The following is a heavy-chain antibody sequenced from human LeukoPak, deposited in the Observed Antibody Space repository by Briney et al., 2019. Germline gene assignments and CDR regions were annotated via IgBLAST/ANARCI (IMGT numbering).Heavy chain of an antibody. CDR3: ARGVYGSGIDNWFDP. Sequence: SETLSLTCTVSGGSISSGDYYWSWIRQPPGKGLEWIGYIYYSGSTYYNPSLKSRVTISVDTSKNQFSLKLSSVTAADTAVYYCARGVYGSGIDNWFDPWGKGTLVTVSS. V-gene: IGHV4-30-4*08. CDR2: IYYSGST. CDR1: GGSISSGDYY. J-gene: IGHJ5*01. D-gene: IGHD3-10*01.